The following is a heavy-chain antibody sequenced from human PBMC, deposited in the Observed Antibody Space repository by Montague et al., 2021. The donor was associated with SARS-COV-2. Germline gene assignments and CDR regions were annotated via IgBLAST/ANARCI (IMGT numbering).Heavy chain of an antibody. Sequence: SETLSLTCTVSGGSISSSSYYWGWIRQPPGKGLEWIGNIFYSGSTFYNPSLKSRVTISVDTSKRQFSLKLSSVTAADTAVYYCARAGRVRFLEYGMDVWGQGTTVTVSS. D-gene: IGHD3-3*01. CDR3: ARAGRVRFLEYGMDV. CDR2: IFYSGST. CDR1: GGSISSSSYY. V-gene: IGHV4-39*07. J-gene: IGHJ6*02.